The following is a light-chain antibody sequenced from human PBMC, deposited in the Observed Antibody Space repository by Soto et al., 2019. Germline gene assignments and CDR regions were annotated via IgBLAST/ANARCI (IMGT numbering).Light chain of an antibody. V-gene: IGKV1-5*01. J-gene: IGKJ1*01. CDR1: HNINDC. CDR3: AQGGGNFPWT. CDR2: DAS. Sequence: DIQMTQSPSSLSVSFGDRVTXTCRNSHNINDCIACYHQKPGQAPKLLIYDASTLQSGVPSRFSGSGSGPKFILTISSVQHDDYATYYCAQGGGNFPWTFCHVTRVDIK.